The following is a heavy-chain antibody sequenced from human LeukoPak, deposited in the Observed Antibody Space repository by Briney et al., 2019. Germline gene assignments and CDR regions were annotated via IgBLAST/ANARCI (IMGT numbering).Heavy chain of an antibody. CDR3: ARHLAVVVIEDDAFDI. CDR2: INHSGST. Sequence: ASETLSLTCAVYGGSFSGYYWSWIRQPPGKGLEWIGEINHSGSTNYNPSLKSRVTISVDTSKNQFSLKLSSVTAADTAVYYCARHLAVVVIEDDAFDIWGQGTMVTVSS. D-gene: IGHD3-22*01. J-gene: IGHJ3*02. V-gene: IGHV4-34*01. CDR1: GGSFSGYY.